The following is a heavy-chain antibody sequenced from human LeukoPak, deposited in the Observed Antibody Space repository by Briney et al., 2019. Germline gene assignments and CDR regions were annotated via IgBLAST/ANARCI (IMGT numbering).Heavy chain of an antibody. V-gene: IGHV3-15*01. CDR2: IKSKTDGGTT. Sequence: GGSLRLSCAASGFTFSNAWISWVRQAPGKGLEWVGRIKSKTDGGTTDYAAPVKGRFTISRDDSKNTLYLRMNSLKTEDTAVYYCTTHSGYDYFDYWGQGTLVTASS. CDR1: GFTFSNAW. D-gene: IGHD5-12*01. J-gene: IGHJ4*02. CDR3: TTHSGYDYFDY.